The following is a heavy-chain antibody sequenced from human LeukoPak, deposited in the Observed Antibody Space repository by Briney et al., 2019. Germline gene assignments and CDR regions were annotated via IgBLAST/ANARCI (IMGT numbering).Heavy chain of an antibody. J-gene: IGHJ2*01. D-gene: IGHD3-22*01. CDR1: GFTFSSYE. Sequence: GGSLRLSCAASGFTFSSYEMNWVRQAPGKGLEWVSYISSSGSTIYYADSVKGRFTISRDNSKNTLYLQMNSLRAEDTAVYYCARDRGDSSGYYSFSYWYFDLWGRGTLVTVSS. V-gene: IGHV3-48*03. CDR2: ISSSGSTI. CDR3: ARDRGDSSGYYSFSYWYFDL.